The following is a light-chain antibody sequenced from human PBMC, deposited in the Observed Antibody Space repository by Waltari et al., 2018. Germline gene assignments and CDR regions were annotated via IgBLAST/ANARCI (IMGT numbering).Light chain of an antibody. CDR1: QGVISY. Sequence: EIVLTQSPATLSLSPGERATLSCRASQGVISYLAWYQQKPGQAPRLLIYDASNRATGIPARFSGSGPGTDFTLTISSLEPEDFAVYYCQQRSSFGGGTKVEIK. CDR2: DAS. CDR3: QQRSS. V-gene: IGKV3D-11*01. J-gene: IGKJ4*01.